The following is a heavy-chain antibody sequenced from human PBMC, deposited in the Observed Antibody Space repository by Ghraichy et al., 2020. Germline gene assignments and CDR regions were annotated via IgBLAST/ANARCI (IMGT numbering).Heavy chain of an antibody. CDR2: IIPIFGTA. J-gene: IGHJ5*02. D-gene: IGHD1-7*01. CDR3: AGTLNNWNYYGYWFDP. V-gene: IGHV1-69*13. Sequence: SVKVSCKASGGTFSSYAISWVRQAPGQGLEWMGGIIPIFGTANYAQKFQGRVTITADESTSTAYMELSSLRSEDTAVYYCAGTLNNWNYYGYWFDPWGQGTLVTVSS. CDR1: GGTFSSYA.